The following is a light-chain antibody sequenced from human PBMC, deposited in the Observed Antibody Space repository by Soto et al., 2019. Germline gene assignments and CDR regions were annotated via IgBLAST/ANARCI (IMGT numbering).Light chain of an antibody. J-gene: IGLJ1*01. CDR1: SSDVGSYKL. V-gene: IGLV2-14*02. CDR2: EDT. Sequence: QSALTQPASMSGSPGQSITISCTGTSSDVGSYKLVSWYQQHPGKAPKLMIYEDTKRPSGASNRFSGSKSGNTASLTISGLQAEDEADYYCSSYTSSSTLVFGTGTKLTVL. CDR3: SSYTSSSTLV.